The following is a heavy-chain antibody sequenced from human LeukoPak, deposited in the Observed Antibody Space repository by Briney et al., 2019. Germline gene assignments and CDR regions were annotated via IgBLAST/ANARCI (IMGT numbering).Heavy chain of an antibody. CDR2: ISAYNGNT. J-gene: IGHJ6*02. D-gene: IGHD3-10*01. CDR1: GYTFTNYG. Sequence: ASVKVSCKSSGYTFTNYGISWVRQAPGQGLEWMGWISAYNGNTNYAQKLQGRVTMTTDTSTSTAYMELRSLRSDDTAVYYCARDSYSDYYGSGSIQYYYYYYGMDVWGQGTTVTVSS. CDR3: ARDSYSDYYGSGSIQYYYYYYGMDV. V-gene: IGHV1-18*01.